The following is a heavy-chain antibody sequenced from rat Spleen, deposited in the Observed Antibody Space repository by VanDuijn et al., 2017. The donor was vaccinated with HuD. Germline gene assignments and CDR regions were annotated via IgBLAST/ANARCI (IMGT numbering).Heavy chain of an antibody. V-gene: IGHV2-15*01. CDR3: TRDHSYWGSYYPGGFAY. Sequence: QVQLKESGPGLVQPSQTLSLTCTVSGFSLTSYGVSWVRQPPGKGLEWIAAIWSGGSTYYNSVLKSRLSISRDTSKSQVFLKISSLQTEDTAIYFCTRDHSYWGSYYPGGFAYWGQGTLVTVSS. CDR1: GFSLTSYG. D-gene: IGHD1-12*02. CDR2: IWSGGST. J-gene: IGHJ3*01.